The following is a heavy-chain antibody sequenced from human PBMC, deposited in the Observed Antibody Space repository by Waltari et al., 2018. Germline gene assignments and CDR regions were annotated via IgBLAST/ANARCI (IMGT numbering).Heavy chain of an antibody. J-gene: IGHJ3*02. CDR1: GFTFSSYW. D-gene: IGHD6-6*01. Sequence: EVQLVESGGGLVQPGGSLRLSCAASGFTFSSYWMHWVRQASGEGPGGGSRVHSEGPSTTYAASVQGRFTISRDNAKNTLYLQMNSLRAEDTAVYYCTRSTSISNAFNIWGQGTMVTVSS. CDR2: VHSEGPST. CDR3: TRSTSISNAFNI. V-gene: IGHV3-74*01.